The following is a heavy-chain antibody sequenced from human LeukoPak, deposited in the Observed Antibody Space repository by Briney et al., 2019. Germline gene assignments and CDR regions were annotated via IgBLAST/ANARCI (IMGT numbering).Heavy chain of an antibody. Sequence: PGGSLRLSCAASGFTFSSYWMSWVRQAPGKGLEWVSYISSSSSTIYYADSVKGRFTISRDNAKNSLYLQMNSLRAEDTAVYYCARGGPDYGDYRFRGDHYYYYGMDVWGQGTTVTVSS. CDR3: ARGGPDYGDYRFRGDHYYYYGMDV. CDR2: ISSSSSTI. CDR1: GFTFSSYW. V-gene: IGHV3-48*01. D-gene: IGHD4-17*01. J-gene: IGHJ6*02.